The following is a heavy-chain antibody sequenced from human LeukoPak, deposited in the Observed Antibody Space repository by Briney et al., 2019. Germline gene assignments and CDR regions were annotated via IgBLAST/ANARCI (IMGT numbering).Heavy chain of an antibody. J-gene: IGHJ3*02. CDR3: TREGRPNAFDI. CDR2: IKEDGGEG. V-gene: IGHV3-7*01. Sequence: GGSLRLACAASGSTFSSYWMTWVGQAPGKGLEWVANIKEDGGEGYYVDSVKVRFTISRDNAKSSLYLQMNSLRAEDTAVYYCTREGRPNAFDIWGQGTMVTVSS. CDR1: GSTFSSYW.